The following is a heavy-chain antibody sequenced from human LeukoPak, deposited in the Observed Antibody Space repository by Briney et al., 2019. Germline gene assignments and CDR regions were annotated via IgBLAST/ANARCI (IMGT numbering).Heavy chain of an antibody. J-gene: IGHJ4*02. V-gene: IGHV1-2*02. Sequence: WASVKVSCKASGYTFTAYFLRWVRRAPGQGFEWMGWINPNSVGTYYTQTFQGRVTMTRDTSISTAYMELSSLRSDDTAVYYCARAQSLTAPAGTFANSWGQGTLVTVSS. D-gene: IGHD6-13*01. CDR2: INPNSVGT. CDR3: ARAQSLTAPAGTFANS. CDR1: GYTFTAYF.